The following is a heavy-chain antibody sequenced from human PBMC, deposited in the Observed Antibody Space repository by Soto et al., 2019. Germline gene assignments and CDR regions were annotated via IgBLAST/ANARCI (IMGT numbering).Heavy chain of an antibody. V-gene: IGHV3-72*01. J-gene: IGHJ3*01. CDR1: GFTLSDHY. CDR2: RTNKRHRYTT. CDR3: ARGHWSFDL. Sequence: EVQLVESGGGLVQPGGSLRLSCVASGFTLSDHYMDWVRQAPGKGPEWVGRRTNKRHRYTTVYAASVEGRFTISRDESKNSLYLQMNSLETEDTAVFYCARGHWSFDLWGQGTIDTVSS.